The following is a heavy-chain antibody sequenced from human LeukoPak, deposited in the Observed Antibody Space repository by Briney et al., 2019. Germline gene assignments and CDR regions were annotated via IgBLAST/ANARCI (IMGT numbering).Heavy chain of an antibody. Sequence: VASVKVSCKASGGTFSKYTISWVRQRPGQGLEWMGGIIPIFGTANYAQKFQGRVTITADESTSTAYMELSSLRSEDTAVYYCARGHRYCSGGSCYATLGYYGMDVWGQGTTVTVSS. V-gene: IGHV1-69*01. J-gene: IGHJ6*02. CDR1: GGTFSKYT. CDR3: ARGHRYCSGGSCYATLGYYGMDV. D-gene: IGHD2-15*01. CDR2: IIPIFGTA.